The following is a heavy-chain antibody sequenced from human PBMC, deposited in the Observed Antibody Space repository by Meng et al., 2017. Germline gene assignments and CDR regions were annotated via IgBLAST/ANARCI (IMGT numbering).Heavy chain of an antibody. J-gene: IGHJ4*02. CDR1: GGSFSGYY. CDR2: INHSGST. Sequence: GSLRLSCAVYGGSFSGYYWSWIRQPPGKGLEWIGEINHSGSTNYNPSLKRRVTISVDTSKNQFSLKLSSVTAADTAVYYCARDSVGASPFDYWGQGTLVTVSS. CDR3: ARDSVGASPFDY. V-gene: IGHV4-34*01. D-gene: IGHD1-26*01.